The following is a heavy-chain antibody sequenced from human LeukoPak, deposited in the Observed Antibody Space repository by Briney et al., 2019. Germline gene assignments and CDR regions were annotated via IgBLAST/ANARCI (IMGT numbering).Heavy chain of an antibody. J-gene: IGHJ5*02. CDR1: GFTFSSYA. CDR3: AKDGTVVTGWFDP. D-gene: IGHD4-23*01. Sequence: GGSLRLSCGASGFTFSSYAMSGVREAPGEGVEWVSANSGSSGSTYYTASLKGRFTISRDTSKNTLYLQMNSLRAEDTAVYYCAKDGTVVTGWFDPWGQGTLVTASS. V-gene: IGHV3-23*01. CDR2: NSGSSGST.